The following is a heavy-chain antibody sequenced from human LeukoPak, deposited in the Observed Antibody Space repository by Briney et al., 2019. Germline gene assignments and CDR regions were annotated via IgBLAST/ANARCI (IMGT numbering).Heavy chain of an antibody. V-gene: IGHV3-20*04. CDR2: INWNGGST. J-gene: IGHJ4*02. Sequence: PGGSLRLSCAASGFTFDDYGMSWVRQAPGKGLEWVSGINWNGGSTGYADSVKGRFTISRDNAKNSLYLQMNSLRAEDTALYYCARSRGRYYDSSGYYYPYYFDYWGQGTPVTVSS. CDR3: ARSRGRYYDSSGYYYPYYFDY. D-gene: IGHD3-22*01. CDR1: GFTFDDYG.